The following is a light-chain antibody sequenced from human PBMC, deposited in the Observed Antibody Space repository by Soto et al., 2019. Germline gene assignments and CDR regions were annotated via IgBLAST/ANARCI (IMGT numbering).Light chain of an antibody. Sequence: DVVLTQSPLSLSVTLGQPASISCRSSQSLVDSDGNTYLNWFQQRPGQSPRRLIYKVSNRDSGVPDIFSGSGSDTDFTLKISRVEAEDVGVYYCMEGTHWPPWTFGQGTKVEIK. J-gene: IGKJ1*01. CDR2: KVS. CDR3: MEGTHWPPWT. CDR1: QSLVDSDGNTY. V-gene: IGKV2-30*01.